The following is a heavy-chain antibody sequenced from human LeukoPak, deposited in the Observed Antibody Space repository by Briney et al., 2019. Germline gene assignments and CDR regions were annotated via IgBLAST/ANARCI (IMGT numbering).Heavy chain of an antibody. D-gene: IGHD1-26*01. CDR1: GFTFSSYA. CDR3: AKDRVGATERYYFDY. J-gene: IGHJ4*02. Sequence: PGGSLRLSCAASGFTFSSYAMSWVRQAPGKGLEWVSTISGSDGTTYYADSVKGRFIISRDNSKNTLYLQMNSLRAEDTAVYYRAKDRVGATERYYFDYWGQGTLVTVSS. V-gene: IGHV3-23*01. CDR2: ISGSDGTT.